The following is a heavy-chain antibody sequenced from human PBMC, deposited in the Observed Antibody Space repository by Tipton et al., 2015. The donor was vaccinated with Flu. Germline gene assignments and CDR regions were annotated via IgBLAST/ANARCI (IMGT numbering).Heavy chain of an antibody. J-gene: IGHJ1*01. CDR2: IYSSGSIFSSGGT. Sequence: TLSLTCTVSGASISSRSYYWGWTRQPPGKGLEWIGCIYSSGSIFSSGGTYYNPSLRSRVTISLDTSKNQFSLKLSSVTAADTAVYYCARERDSSVSEYFQHWRQRSLVTVSS. CDR3: ARERDSSVSEYFQH. D-gene: IGHD6-19*01. V-gene: IGHV4-39*07. CDR1: GASISSRSYY.